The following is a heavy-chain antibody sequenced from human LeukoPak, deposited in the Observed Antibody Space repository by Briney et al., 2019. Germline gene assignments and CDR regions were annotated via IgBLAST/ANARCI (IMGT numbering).Heavy chain of an antibody. D-gene: IGHD6-19*01. CDR2: IYSNGWT. Sequence: PSETLSLTCTVSGGSISTDLYYWTWIRQPAGKGLEWIGRIYSNGWTDYNPPLKSRVSISIDTSTKHFSLKMRLATAADTALYYCARGSGWNSFDPWGQGTLVTVSS. CDR3: ARGSGWNSFDP. CDR1: GGSISTDLYY. V-gene: IGHV4-61*02. J-gene: IGHJ5*02.